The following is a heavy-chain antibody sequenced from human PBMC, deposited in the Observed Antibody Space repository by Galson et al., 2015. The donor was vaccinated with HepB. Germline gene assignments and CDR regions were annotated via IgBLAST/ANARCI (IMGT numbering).Heavy chain of an antibody. V-gene: IGHV3-15*07. D-gene: IGHD3-22*01. Sequence: SLRLSCAASGFTFSNAWMNWVRQAPGKGLEWVGRIKSKTDGGTTDYAAPVKGRFTISRDDSKNTLYLQMNSLKTEDTAVYYCTTVPSPLNYYDSSGYYRPTLFDYWGQGTLVTVSS. CDR3: TTVPSPLNYYDSSGYYRPTLFDY. J-gene: IGHJ4*02. CDR1: GFTFSNAW. CDR2: IKSKTDGGTT.